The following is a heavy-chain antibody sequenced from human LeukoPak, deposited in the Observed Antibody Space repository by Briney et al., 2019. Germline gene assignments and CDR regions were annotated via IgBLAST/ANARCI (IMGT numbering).Heavy chain of an antibody. Sequence: SETLSLTCTVSGGSISSSSYYCGWIRLPPGRGLGWIGSIYYSGSTYYNPSLKSRVTISVDTSKNQCSLKLSSVTAADTAVYYCARDRAYCGGDCYWGYDYWGQGTLVTVSS. CDR3: ARDRAYCGGDCYWGYDY. CDR1: GGSISSSSYY. D-gene: IGHD2-21*02. J-gene: IGHJ4*02. V-gene: IGHV4-39*07. CDR2: IYYSGST.